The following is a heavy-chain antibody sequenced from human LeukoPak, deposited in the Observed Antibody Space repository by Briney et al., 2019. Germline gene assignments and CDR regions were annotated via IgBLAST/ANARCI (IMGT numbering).Heavy chain of an antibody. CDR1: GGTFINYP. D-gene: IGHD5-24*01. Sequence: SVKVSCKASGGTFINYPIIWVRQAPGRGLEWLGGIIPIYGTANYALMFQGRITLSAHESTATAYMELRNLTSDDTAMYFCATHTGGYNYWWFDIWGQGTLVSVSS. J-gene: IGHJ5*02. CDR2: IIPIYGTA. V-gene: IGHV1-69*13. CDR3: ATHTGGYNYWWFDI.